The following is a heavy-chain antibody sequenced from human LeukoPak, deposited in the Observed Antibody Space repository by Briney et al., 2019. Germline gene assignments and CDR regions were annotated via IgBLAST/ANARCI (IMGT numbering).Heavy chain of an antibody. V-gene: IGHV3-33*01. CDR3: ARASLEWSPLDALDI. CDR1: GFTFSSYG. CDR2: IWYDGSNN. D-gene: IGHD3-3*01. Sequence: GGSLRLSCAASGFTFSSYGMHWVRQAPGKGLEWGAVIWYDGSNNYYADSVKGRFTISRDNSKNTLYLQMNSLRVEDTAVYYCARASLEWSPLDALDIWGQGTMVTVSS. J-gene: IGHJ3*02.